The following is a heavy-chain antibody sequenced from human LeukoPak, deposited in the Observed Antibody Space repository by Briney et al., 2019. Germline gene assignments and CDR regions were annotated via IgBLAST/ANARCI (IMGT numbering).Heavy chain of an antibody. CDR3: ARHGMVDI. J-gene: IGHJ3*02. Sequence: PSETLSLTCIVSGGSINNHYWTWIRQTPGKGLEWIGDIHYTGTTKYNPSLKSRVTISIDTSKNQFSLKLSSVTAADTAVYYCARHGMVDIWGQGTMVTVSS. V-gene: IGHV4-59*08. CDR1: GGSINNHY. D-gene: IGHD5-24*01. CDR2: IHYTGTT.